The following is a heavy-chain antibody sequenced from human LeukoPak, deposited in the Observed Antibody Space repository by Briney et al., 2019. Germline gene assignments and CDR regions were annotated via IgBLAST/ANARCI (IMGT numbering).Heavy chain of an antibody. V-gene: IGHV3-23*01. CDR3: AKDPYGDYVRYFDY. D-gene: IGHD4-17*01. CDR2: ISGSGGGT. J-gene: IGHJ4*02. Sequence: GGSLRLSCAASGFTFSSYWMNWVRQAPGKGLEWVSGISGSGGGTYYADSVKGRFTISRDNSKNTLYLQMNSLRAEDTAVYYCAKDPYGDYVRYFDYWGQGTLVTVSS. CDR1: GFTFSSYW.